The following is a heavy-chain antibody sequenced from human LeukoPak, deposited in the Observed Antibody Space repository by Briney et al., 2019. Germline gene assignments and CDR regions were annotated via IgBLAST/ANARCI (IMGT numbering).Heavy chain of an antibody. J-gene: IGHJ4*02. CDR1: GFTFSSYW. Sequence: PGGSLRLSCAASGFTFSSYWMSWVRQAPRKGLEWVANIKQDGSEKYYVDSVKGRFTISRDNAKNSLYLQMNSLRAEDTAVYYCARDRTSRQGYSYGYEDYWGQGTLVTVSS. CDR3: ARDRTSRQGYSYGYEDY. D-gene: IGHD5-18*01. V-gene: IGHV3-7*01. CDR2: IKQDGSEK.